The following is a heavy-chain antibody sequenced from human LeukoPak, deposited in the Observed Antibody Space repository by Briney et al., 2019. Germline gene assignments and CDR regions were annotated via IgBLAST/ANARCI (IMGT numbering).Heavy chain of an antibody. D-gene: IGHD2-2*01. CDR1: GYTFTSYG. Sequence: ASVKVSCKASGYTFTSYGISWVRQSPGQGLEWMGWISAYNGNTNYAQKLQGRVTMTTDTSTSTAYMELRSLRSDDTAVYYCARAWANIVVVPADLKPFDYWGQGTLVTVSS. J-gene: IGHJ4*02. CDR3: ARAWANIVVVPADLKPFDY. V-gene: IGHV1-18*01. CDR2: ISAYNGNT.